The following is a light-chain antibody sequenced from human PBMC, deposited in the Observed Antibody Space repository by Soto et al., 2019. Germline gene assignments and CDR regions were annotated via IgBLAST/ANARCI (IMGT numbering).Light chain of an antibody. J-gene: IGLJ3*02. CDR2: ENN. V-gene: IGLV1-51*02. CDR3: GKWDNSLSLWV. Sequence: QSVLTQPPSLSSAPGQKVTISFSGSSSNIGSNYVSWYQHLPETAPKLLIYENNKRPSGIPDRFSGSKSGTSATLGITGLQTGDEADYYCGKWDNSLSLWVFGGGTKVTVL. CDR1: SSNIGSNY.